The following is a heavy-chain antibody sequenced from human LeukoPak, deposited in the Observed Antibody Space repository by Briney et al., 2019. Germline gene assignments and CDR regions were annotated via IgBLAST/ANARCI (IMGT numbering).Heavy chain of an antibody. J-gene: IGHJ5*02. CDR1: GFTFSNYA. CDR2: IWYDGSNK. CDR3: ARDAGRQTTTWYSDL. V-gene: IGHV3-33*08. D-gene: IGHD6-13*01. Sequence: PGGSLRLSCAASGFTFSNYAMSWVRQAPGKGLEGVAGIWYDGSNKYYRESVKGRFTISRDNSKNTLYLQMNSLRGEDTAVFYCARDAGRQTTTWYSDLWGQGTLVTVSS.